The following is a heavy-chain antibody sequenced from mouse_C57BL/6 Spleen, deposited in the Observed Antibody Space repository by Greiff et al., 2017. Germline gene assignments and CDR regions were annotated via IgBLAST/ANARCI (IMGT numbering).Heavy chain of an antibody. CDR3: ARSEWALLRGDY. V-gene: IGHV1-50*01. D-gene: IGHD1-2*01. Sequence: QVQLQQPGAELVKPGASVKLSCKASGYTFTSYWMQWVKQRPGQGLEWIGEIDPSDSYTNYNQKFKGKATLTVDTSSSTAYMQLSSLTSEDSAVYYCARSEWALLRGDYWGQGTTLTVSS. J-gene: IGHJ2*01. CDR1: GYTFTSYW. CDR2: IDPSDSYT.